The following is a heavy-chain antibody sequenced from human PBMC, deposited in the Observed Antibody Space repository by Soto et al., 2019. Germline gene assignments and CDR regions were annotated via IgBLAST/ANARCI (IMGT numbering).Heavy chain of an antibody. Sequence: EVQLVESGGGLVQPGRSLRLSCAASGFTFDDYAMHWVRQAPGKGLEWVSGISWNSGSIGYADSVKGRFTISRDNAKNSLYLQMNSLRAEDTAVYYCAKESSRWSHNWFDPWGQGTLVTGSS. CDR3: AKESSRWSHNWFDP. D-gene: IGHD6-13*01. J-gene: IGHJ5*02. CDR1: GFTFDDYA. V-gene: IGHV3-9*01. CDR2: ISWNSGSI.